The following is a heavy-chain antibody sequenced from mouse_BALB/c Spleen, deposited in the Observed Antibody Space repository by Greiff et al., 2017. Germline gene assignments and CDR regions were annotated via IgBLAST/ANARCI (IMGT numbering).Heavy chain of an antibody. V-gene: IGHV14-3*02. J-gene: IGHJ4*01. CDR3: AGDYYGNYDAMDY. D-gene: IGHD2-1*01. CDR2: IDPANGNT. CDR1: GFNIKDTY. Sequence: VQLQQSGAELVKPGASVKLSCTASGFNIKDTYMHWVKQRPEQGLEWIGRIDPANGNTKYDPKFQGKATITADTSSNTAYLQLSSLTSEDTAVYYCAGDYYGNYDAMDYWGQGTSVTVSS.